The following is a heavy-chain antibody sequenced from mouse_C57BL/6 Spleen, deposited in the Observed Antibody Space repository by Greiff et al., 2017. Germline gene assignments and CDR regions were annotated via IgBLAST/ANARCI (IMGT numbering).Heavy chain of an antibody. V-gene: IGHV1-19*01. CDR2: INPYNGGT. CDR1: GYTFTDYY. J-gene: IGHJ3*01. D-gene: IGHD4-1*01. CDR3: ARGELGQGWFAY. Sequence: EVKLQESGPVLVKPGASVKMSCKASGYTFTDYYMNWVKQSHGKSLEWIGVINPYNGGTSYNQKFKGKATLTVDKSSSTAYMELNSLTSEDSAVYYCARGELGQGWFAYWGQGTLVTVSA.